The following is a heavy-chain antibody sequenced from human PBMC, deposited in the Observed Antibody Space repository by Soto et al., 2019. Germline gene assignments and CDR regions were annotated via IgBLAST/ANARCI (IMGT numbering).Heavy chain of an antibody. CDR1: GGTFSGYP. J-gene: IGHJ6*02. CDR3: ARGQGTTHYYAMDV. D-gene: IGHD1-1*01. CDR2: IIPIFGTA. V-gene: IGHV1-69*13. Sequence: ASVKVSCKASGGTFSGYPISWVRQAPGQGLEWMGGIIPIFGTANYAQKFQGRVTITADESTSTAYMELSSLRSEDTAVYYCARGQGTTHYYAMDVWGQGTTVTVS.